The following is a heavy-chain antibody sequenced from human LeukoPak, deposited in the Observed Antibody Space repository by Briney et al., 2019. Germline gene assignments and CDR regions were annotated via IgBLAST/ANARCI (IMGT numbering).Heavy chain of an antibody. CDR1: GFTFSSYA. V-gene: IGHV3-23*01. D-gene: IGHD6-13*01. CDR2: ISGSSDII. CDR3: AKDGPLAAGRFGVEY. Sequence: GGSLRLSCAASGFTFSSYAMSWVRQAPGKGLEWVSAISGSSDIIYYADSVKGRFTISRDNSKNTLYLQMNSLGAEDTAVYFCAKDGPLAAGRFGVEYWGQGTLVTVSA. J-gene: IGHJ4*02.